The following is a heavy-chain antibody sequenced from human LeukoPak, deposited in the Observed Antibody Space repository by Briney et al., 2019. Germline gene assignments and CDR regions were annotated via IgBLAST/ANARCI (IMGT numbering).Heavy chain of an antibody. CDR3: ATIVSDSSGWYHFDH. CDR1: GLTVTSKY. V-gene: IGHV3-66*01. J-gene: IGHJ4*02. Sequence: QPEGSLRLSCAASGLTVTSKYMAWVRQAPGKGLKWVSFINSGGTTNYADSVKGRFIISRDYSKNTLYLQMSSLRAEDTAVYYCATIVSDSSGWYHFDHWGQGALVTVSS. CDR2: INSGGTT. D-gene: IGHD6-19*01.